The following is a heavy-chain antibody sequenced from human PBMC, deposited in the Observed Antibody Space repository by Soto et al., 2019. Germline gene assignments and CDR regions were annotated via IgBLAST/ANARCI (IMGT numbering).Heavy chain of an antibody. D-gene: IGHD3-10*01. CDR3: ASDDYYYGSGSYRSFDY. CDR1: GFTVSSNY. V-gene: IGHV3-66*01. Sequence: GGSLRLSCAASGFTVSSNYMSWVRQAPGKGLEWVSVIYSGGSTYYADSVKGRFTISRDNSKNTLYLQMNSLRAEDTAVYYCASDDYYYGSGSYRSFDYWGQGTLVTVSS. J-gene: IGHJ4*02. CDR2: IYSGGST.